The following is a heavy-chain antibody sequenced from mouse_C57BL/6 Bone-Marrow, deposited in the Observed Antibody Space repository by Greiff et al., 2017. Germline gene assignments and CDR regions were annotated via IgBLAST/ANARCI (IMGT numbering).Heavy chain of an antibody. D-gene: IGHD1-1*01. V-gene: IGHV1-26*01. CDR1: GYTFTDYY. CDR3: ARSLFTTVVAKGY. J-gene: IGHJ2*01. Sequence: EVQLQQSGPELVKPGASVKISCKASGYTFTDYYMNWVKQSHGKSLEWIGDINPNNGGTSYNQKFKGKATLTVDKSSSTAYMELRSLTSEDSAVYYCARSLFTTVVAKGYWGQGTTLTVSS. CDR2: INPNNGGT.